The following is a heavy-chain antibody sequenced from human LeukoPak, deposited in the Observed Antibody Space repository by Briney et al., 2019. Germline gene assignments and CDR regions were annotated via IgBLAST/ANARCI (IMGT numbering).Heavy chain of an antibody. Sequence: PSETLSLTCTVSGDSISSSSHYWGWIRQPPGKGLEWIGSLYYSGSTYYNPSLKSRVAISLDVSKNQFSLKLSSVIAADTAIYYCARDQVARIRLWPGYYFDSWGQGILVTVSS. CDR2: LYYSGST. V-gene: IGHV4-39*07. CDR1: GDSISSSSHY. CDR3: ARDQVARIRLWPGYYFDS. D-gene: IGHD5-18*01. J-gene: IGHJ4*02.